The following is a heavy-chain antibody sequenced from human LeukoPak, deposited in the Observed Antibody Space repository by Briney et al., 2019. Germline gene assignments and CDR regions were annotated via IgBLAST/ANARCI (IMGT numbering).Heavy chain of an antibody. Sequence: SETLSLTCAVYGGSFSGYYWSWIRQPLGKGLEWIGEINHSGSTNYNPSLKSRVTISVDTSKNQFSLKLSSVTAADTAVYYCARGRYSSGWYAGHDAFDIWGQGTMVTVSS. D-gene: IGHD6-19*01. CDR2: INHSGST. J-gene: IGHJ3*02. V-gene: IGHV4-34*01. CDR1: GGSFSGYY. CDR3: ARGRYSSGWYAGHDAFDI.